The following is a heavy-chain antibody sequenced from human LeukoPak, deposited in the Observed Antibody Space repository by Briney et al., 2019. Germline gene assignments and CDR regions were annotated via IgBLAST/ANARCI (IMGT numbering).Heavy chain of an antibody. CDR3: ATSRGPNWFDP. CDR2: IYYSGST. CDR1: GGSISSYY. D-gene: IGHD3-10*01. V-gene: IGHV4-59*12. Sequence: SETLSLTCTASGGSISSYYWRWIRQPPGKGLEWIGYIYYSGSTNYNPSLKSRVTISVDTSKNQFSLKLSSVTAADTAVYYCATSRGPNWFDPWGQGTLVTVSS. J-gene: IGHJ5*02.